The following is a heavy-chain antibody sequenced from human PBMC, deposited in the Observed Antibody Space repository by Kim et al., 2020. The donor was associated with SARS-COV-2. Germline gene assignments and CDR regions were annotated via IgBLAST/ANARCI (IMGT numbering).Heavy chain of an antibody. V-gene: IGHV3-9*01. J-gene: IGHJ4*02. CDR2: ISWNSGSI. CDR1: GFTFDDYA. CDR3: AKDYRYGSGRGPSA. Sequence: GGSLRLSCAASGFTFDDYAMHWVRQAPGKGLEWVSGISWNSGSIGYADSVKGRFTISRDNAKNSLYLQMNSLRAEDTALYYCAKDYRYGSGRGPSAWGQGNLVTVSS. D-gene: IGHD3-10*01.